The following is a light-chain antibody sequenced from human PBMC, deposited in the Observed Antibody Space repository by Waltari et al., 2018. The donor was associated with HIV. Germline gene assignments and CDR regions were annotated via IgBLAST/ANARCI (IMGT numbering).Light chain of an antibody. CDR2: AAS. CDR3: LQDSIYPWT. V-gene: IGKV1-6*01. Sequence: AIQMTQSPSSLSASVGDRVSITSRASQGIGNDLGWYQQKPGKAPNLLIFAASKLQDGVPSRFSGSGSGTDFTLTISSLQPEDFATYYCLQDSIYPWTFGQGTRVEVK. J-gene: IGKJ1*01. CDR1: QGIGND.